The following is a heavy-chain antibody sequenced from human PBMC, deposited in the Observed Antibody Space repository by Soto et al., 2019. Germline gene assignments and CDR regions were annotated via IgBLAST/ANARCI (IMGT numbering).Heavy chain of an antibody. Sequence: GSLRLSCAASGFTFSEYAMSWVRQAPGKGLEWVGYIYYSGSTNYNPSLKSRVTISVDTSKNQFSLKLSSVTAADTAVYYCARSITMVRGPNYYYYYYGMDVWGQGTTVTVSS. J-gene: IGHJ6*02. V-gene: IGHV4-59*01. D-gene: IGHD3-10*01. CDR1: GFTFSEYA. CDR3: ARSITMVRGPNYYYYYYGMDV. CDR2: IYYSGST.